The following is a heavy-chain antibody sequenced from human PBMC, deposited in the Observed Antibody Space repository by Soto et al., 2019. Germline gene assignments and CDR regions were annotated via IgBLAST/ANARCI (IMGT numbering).Heavy chain of an antibody. D-gene: IGHD2-2*01. V-gene: IGHV3-33*01. Sequence: GGSLRLSCAASGFTFSSYGMHWVRQAPGKGLEWVAVIWYDGSNKYYADSVKGRFAISRDNSKNTLYLQMNSLRAEDTAVYYCARDTVSVVPAATDVRGWCCYYGMDVWGQGTTVTVSS. CDR1: GFTFSSYG. CDR2: IWYDGSNK. J-gene: IGHJ6*02. CDR3: ARDTVSVVPAATDVRGWCCYYGMDV.